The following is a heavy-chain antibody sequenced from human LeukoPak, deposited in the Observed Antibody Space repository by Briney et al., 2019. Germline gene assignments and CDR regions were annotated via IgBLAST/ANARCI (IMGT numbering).Heavy chain of an antibody. CDR1: GGSISSSSYY. CDR3: ARPDRGYYFDY. CDR2: IYYSGST. D-gene: IGHD3-10*01. Sequence: SETLSLTCTVSGGSISSSSYYWGWIRQPPGTGLEWIGSIYYSGSTYYNPSLKSRVTISVDTSKNQFSLKLSSVTAADTAVYYCARPDRGYYFDYWGQGTLVTVSS. V-gene: IGHV4-39*01. J-gene: IGHJ4*02.